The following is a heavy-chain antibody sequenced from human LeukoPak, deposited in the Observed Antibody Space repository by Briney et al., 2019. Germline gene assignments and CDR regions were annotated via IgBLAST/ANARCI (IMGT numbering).Heavy chain of an antibody. D-gene: IGHD3-3*01. CDR2: INHSGST. J-gene: IGHJ4*02. Sequence: SETLSLTCAVYGGSFSGYYWSWIRQPPGKGLEWIGEINHSGSTNYNPSLKSRVTISVDTSKNQFSLKLSSVTAADTAVYYCAGGHYDFWSGYPILDYWGQGTLVTVSS. CDR1: GGSFSGYY. CDR3: AGGHYDFWSGYPILDY. V-gene: IGHV4-34*01.